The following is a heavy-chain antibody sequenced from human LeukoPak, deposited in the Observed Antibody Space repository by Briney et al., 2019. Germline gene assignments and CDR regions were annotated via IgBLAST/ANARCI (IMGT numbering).Heavy chain of an antibody. J-gene: IGHJ6*02. CDR2: INGDGRNI. Sequence: GGSLRLSCAASGFTFSSYWMHWVRQDPRKGLVWVSRINGDGRNINYADSVRGRFTISRDNAKNTLYLQMNTLRVEDTAVYYCARDLMDYDVSTGLHHYYMDVWGQGTTVTVSS. CDR1: GFTFSSYW. CDR3: ARDLMDYDVSTGLHHYYMDV. D-gene: IGHD3-9*01. V-gene: IGHV3-74*01.